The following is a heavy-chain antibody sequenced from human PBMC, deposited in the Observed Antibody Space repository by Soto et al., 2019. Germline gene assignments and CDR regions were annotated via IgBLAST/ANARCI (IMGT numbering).Heavy chain of an antibody. CDR1: GFTFSSSA. D-gene: IGHD3-3*01. V-gene: IGHV1-58*01. Sequence: EASVKVSCKASGFTFSSSAVHWVRQARGHRLEWIGWIVVGNSNTNYARGLQERVTITRDTSISTAYMELSRLRSDDTAVYYCARSGRITIFGVVTDNWFDPWGQGTLVTVSS. CDR2: IVVGNSNT. CDR3: ARSGRITIFGVVTDNWFDP. J-gene: IGHJ5*02.